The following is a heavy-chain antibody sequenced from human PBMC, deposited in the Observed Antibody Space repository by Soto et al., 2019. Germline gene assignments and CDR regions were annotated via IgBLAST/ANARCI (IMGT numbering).Heavy chain of an antibody. V-gene: IGHV3-21*01. D-gene: IGHD4-17*01. CDR2: ISSSSSYI. CDR3: ARDLNTVTTAYFHH. CDR1: GFTFNTYS. Sequence: PGGSLRLSCAASGFTFNTYSMNWVRRAPGRGLEWVSSISSSSSYIYYADSVKGRFTISRDNAKHSLYLQMNSLRAEDTAVYYCARDLNTVTTAYFHHWGRGTLVTVSS. J-gene: IGHJ1*01.